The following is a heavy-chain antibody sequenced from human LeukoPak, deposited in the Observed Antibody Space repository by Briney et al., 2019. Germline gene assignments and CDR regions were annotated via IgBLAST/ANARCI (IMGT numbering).Heavy chain of an antibody. CDR1: GGSMSDYY. V-gene: IGHV4-59*01. CDR3: ARVASTGPFDY. J-gene: IGHJ4*02. D-gene: IGHD2-8*02. CDR2: IYYSGST. Sequence: SETLSLTCTVSGGSMSDYYWSWIRQPPGKGLEWIGCIYYSGSTDYNPSLKSRVTMSVDTSKNQFSLKLRSVTAADTALYYCARVASTGPFDYWGQGTLVTVSS.